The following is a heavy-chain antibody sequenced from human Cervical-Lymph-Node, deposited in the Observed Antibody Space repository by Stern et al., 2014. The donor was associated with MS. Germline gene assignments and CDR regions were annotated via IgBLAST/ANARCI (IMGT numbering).Heavy chain of an antibody. CDR3: ARRHCSSRRCGWFDP. Sequence: EVHLVESGAEVKKPGESLKISCKGSGYSFTSYWIGWVRQMPGKGLEWMGTINPGDSDTRYSPAFQGQGTISPDKSISTPYLQWSSLKASDTAMYYCARRHCSSRRCGWFDPWGQGTLVTVSS. D-gene: IGHD2-2*01. J-gene: IGHJ5*02. CDR1: GYSFTSYW. V-gene: IGHV5-51*01. CDR2: INPGDSDT.